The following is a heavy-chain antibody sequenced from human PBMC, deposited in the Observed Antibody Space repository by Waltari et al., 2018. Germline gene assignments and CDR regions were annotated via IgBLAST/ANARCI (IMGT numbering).Heavy chain of an antibody. CDR3: AREEVVRGVINSNWFDP. CDR1: GHTLTELS. J-gene: IGHJ5*02. CDR2: FEVEEGKT. V-gene: IGHV1-24*01. Sequence: QVQLIQSGAEVKKPGASVKVSCKVSGHTLTELSIHWVRQAPGKGPEWMGGFEVEEGKTIYAQNFQGRVTMTEDTSTDTAYMELTSLRSEDTAVYYCAREEVVRGVINSNWFDPWGQGTLVTVSS. D-gene: IGHD3-10*01.